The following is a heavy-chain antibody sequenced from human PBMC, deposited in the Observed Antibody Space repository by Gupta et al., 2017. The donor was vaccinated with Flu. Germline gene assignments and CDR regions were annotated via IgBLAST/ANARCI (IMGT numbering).Heavy chain of an antibody. CDR3: ARGSMTGTMFNY. CDR2: IYYTGST. V-gene: IGHV4-59*12. J-gene: IGHJ4*02. CDR1: GGSITSYY. Sequence: QVQLQESGSRLVKPSETLSLTCTVSGGSITSYYWNWVRQPPGKGLEWIGYIYYTGSTNYNPSLKSRVTISLDTSKNQFSLRLSSVTAADTAMYYCARGSMTGTMFNYWGQGTLVSVSS. D-gene: IGHD3-9*01.